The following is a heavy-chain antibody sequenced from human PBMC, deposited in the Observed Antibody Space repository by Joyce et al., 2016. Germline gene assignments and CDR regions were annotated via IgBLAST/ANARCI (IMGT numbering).Heavy chain of an antibody. Sequence: EVQLLESGGALVQPGGSLRLSCAASGFTFTNYAISWVRQAPGRGLEWGSSMSSGGGTTHYADSEKGRFTISRDNSKNTLNLQVNSLRAEDTAIYYCAKGPRIAARPNYYYYGMDVWGQGTTVTVSS. D-gene: IGHD6-6*01. J-gene: IGHJ6*02. CDR1: GFTFTNYA. CDR3: AKGPRIAARPNYYYYGMDV. V-gene: IGHV3-23*01. CDR2: MSSGGGTT.